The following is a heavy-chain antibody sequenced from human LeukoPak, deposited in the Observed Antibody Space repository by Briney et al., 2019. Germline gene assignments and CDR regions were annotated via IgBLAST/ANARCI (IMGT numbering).Heavy chain of an antibody. J-gene: IGHJ4*02. CDR2: ISTDASST. CDR1: GFTFSSYW. Sequence: PGGSLRLSCAGSGFTFSSYWMHWVRQAPGKGLVWVSRISTDASSTTYADSVKGRFTISRDNAKNSLYLQMNSLRAEDTAVYYCARDRDNVAVAGEYYFDYWGQGTLVTVSS. D-gene: IGHD6-19*01. CDR3: ARDRDNVAVAGEYYFDY. V-gene: IGHV3-74*01.